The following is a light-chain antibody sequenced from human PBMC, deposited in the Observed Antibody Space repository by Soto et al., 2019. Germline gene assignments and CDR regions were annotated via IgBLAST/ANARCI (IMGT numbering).Light chain of an antibody. Sequence: EIVLTQSPATLSLSPGERATLSCRASQSVSSYLAWYQQKPVQAPRLLIYDASNRATGIPARFSGSGSGTDFTLTISSLEPEDFAVYYCQQRSNRPPLTFGGGTKVEIK. CDR1: QSVSSY. CDR2: DAS. V-gene: IGKV3-11*01. J-gene: IGKJ4*01. CDR3: QQRSNRPPLT.